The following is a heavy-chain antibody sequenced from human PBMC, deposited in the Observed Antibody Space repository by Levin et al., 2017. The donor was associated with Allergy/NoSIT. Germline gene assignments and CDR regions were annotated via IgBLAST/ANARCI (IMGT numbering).Heavy chain of an antibody. CDR3: AKDLGYLSI. J-gene: IGHJ3*02. V-gene: IGHV3-74*01. CDR2: INSDAGST. Sequence: GASVKVSCAGSGFTFSDYWMHWVRQAPGKGLVWVSRINSDAGSTTYADSVKGRFTISRDNAKNTLYLQMNSLRAEDTAVYYCAKDLGYLSIWGQGTMVTVSS. D-gene: IGHD6-13*01. CDR1: GFTFSDYW.